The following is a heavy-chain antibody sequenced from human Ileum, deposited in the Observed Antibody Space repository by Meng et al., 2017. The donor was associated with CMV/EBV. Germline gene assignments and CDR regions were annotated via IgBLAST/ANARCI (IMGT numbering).Heavy chain of an antibody. J-gene: IGHJ5*02. CDR2: ISYDGSNK. CDR1: GFTFSIYA. V-gene: IGHV3-30*04. CDR3: ARDLRGSNLGISNWFDP. D-gene: IGHD5-24*01. Sequence: GGSLRLSCAASGFTFSIYAMHWVRQAPGKGLEWMALISYDGSNKFHADSVKGRFTISRDNSKNMVYLQMNSLRAEDTAIYYCARDLRGSNLGISNWFDPWGQGTLVTVSS.